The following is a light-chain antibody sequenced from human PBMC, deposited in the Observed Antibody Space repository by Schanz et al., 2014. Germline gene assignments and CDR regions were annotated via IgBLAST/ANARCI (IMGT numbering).Light chain of an antibody. CDR2: GAS. Sequence: DIVMTQSPATLSVSPGERATLSCRASQSVSSDLAWYQQKPGQAPRLLIYGASTRATGIPARFSASGSGTEFTLTISSLQSGDFAMYYCQQYNEWPRTFGQGTRVEIK. CDR1: QSVSSD. J-gene: IGKJ1*01. V-gene: IGKV3-15*01. CDR3: QQYNEWPRT.